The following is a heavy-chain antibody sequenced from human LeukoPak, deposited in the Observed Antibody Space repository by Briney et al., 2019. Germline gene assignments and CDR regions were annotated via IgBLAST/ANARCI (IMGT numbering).Heavy chain of an antibody. Sequence: ASVKVSCKASGYTLTSYYMHWVRQAPGQGLEWMGIINPSGGSTSYAQKFQGRVTMTRDMSTSTVYMELSSLRSEDTAVYYCARAQTGLLDAFDIWGQGTMVTVSS. J-gene: IGHJ3*02. CDR1: GYTLTSYY. CDR3: ARAQTGLLDAFDI. CDR2: INPSGGST. V-gene: IGHV1-46*01. D-gene: IGHD3-10*01.